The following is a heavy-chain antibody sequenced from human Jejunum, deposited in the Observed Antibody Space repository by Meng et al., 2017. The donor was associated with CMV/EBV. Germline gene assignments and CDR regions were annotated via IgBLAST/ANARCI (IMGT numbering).Heavy chain of an antibody. J-gene: IGHJ4*02. D-gene: IGHD4-11*01. V-gene: IGHV3-30-3*01. CDR2: ISNDGDTT. Sequence: AASGFTFRHSPIHWVPQAPDKGLEWVAGISNDGDTTYLADSVKGRFSISRDNSKNTVYLQMNSLRGEDTAVYYCARENDYRNYFDSWGRGTLVTVSS. CDR3: ARENDYRNYFDS. CDR1: GFTFRHSP.